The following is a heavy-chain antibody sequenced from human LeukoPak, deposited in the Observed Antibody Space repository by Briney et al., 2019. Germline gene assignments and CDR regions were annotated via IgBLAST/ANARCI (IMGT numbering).Heavy chain of an antibody. Sequence: PSETLSLTCTVSGGSISSSSYYWGWIRQPPGKGLEWIGSIYYSGSTYYNPSLKSRVTISVDTSKNQFSLKLSSVTAADTAVYYCARGGSSTVQFDPWGQGTLVTVSS. J-gene: IGHJ5*02. D-gene: IGHD6-6*01. V-gene: IGHV4-39*07. CDR1: GGSISSSSYY. CDR2: IYYSGST. CDR3: ARGGSSTVQFDP.